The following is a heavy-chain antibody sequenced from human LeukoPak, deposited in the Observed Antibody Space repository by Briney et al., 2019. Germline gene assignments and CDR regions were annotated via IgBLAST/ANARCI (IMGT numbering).Heavy chain of an antibody. D-gene: IGHD3-16*01. CDR2: ISWNSGRI. J-gene: IGHJ3*02. Sequence: GGSLRLSCAASGFSFSSFAMSWVRQAPEKGLEWVSGISWNSGRIGYADSVKGRFTISRDNAKNSLYLQMNSLRVEDTALYYCAKDFYRLGEFDAFDNWGQGTMVTVSS. CDR1: GFSFSSFA. CDR3: AKDFYRLGEFDAFDN. V-gene: IGHV3-9*01.